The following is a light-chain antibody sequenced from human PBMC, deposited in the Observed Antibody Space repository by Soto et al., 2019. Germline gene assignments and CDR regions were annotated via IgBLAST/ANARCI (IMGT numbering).Light chain of an antibody. CDR2: EVN. CDR3: TSYAGGNNV. CDR1: SSDVGGYNY. J-gene: IGLJ1*01. Sequence: QSVLTQPPSASGSPGQSVTISCTGTSSDVGGYNYVSWYQQYPGKVPKLMVYEVNKRPSGVPDRFSGSKSGNMASLTVSGLQAEEEADYYCTSYAGGNNVFGTGTKLTVL. V-gene: IGLV2-8*01.